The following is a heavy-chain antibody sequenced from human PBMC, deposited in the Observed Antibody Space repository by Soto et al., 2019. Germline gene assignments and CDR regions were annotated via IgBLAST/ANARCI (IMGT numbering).Heavy chain of an antibody. CDR1: GYAFTTYG. Sequence: QVHLVQSGAEVKKPGASVKVSCKGSGYAFTTYGITWVRQAPGQGLEWMGWISAHNGNTNYAQKLQGRVTVTRDTSPSTADMELRSLRSDDTAVYYCERWRYGDYWGQGALVTVSS. V-gene: IGHV1-18*01. CDR3: ERWRYGDY. J-gene: IGHJ4*02. D-gene: IGHD1-1*01. CDR2: ISAHNGNT.